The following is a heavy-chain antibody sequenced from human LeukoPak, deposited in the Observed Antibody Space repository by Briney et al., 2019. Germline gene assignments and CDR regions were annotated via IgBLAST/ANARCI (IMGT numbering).Heavy chain of an antibody. D-gene: IGHD3-9*01. J-gene: IGHJ3*02. Sequence: GGSLRLSCAASGFTFSNYGMHWVRQAPGKGLDWVAVISFDGSNKYYADSVQGRFTISRDSSKNTLYLQMNSLRAEDTAVYYCARVDYDILTGYYIYAFDIWGQGTMVTVSS. CDR2: ISFDGSNK. V-gene: IGHV3-30*03. CDR1: GFTFSNYG. CDR3: ARVDYDILTGYYIYAFDI.